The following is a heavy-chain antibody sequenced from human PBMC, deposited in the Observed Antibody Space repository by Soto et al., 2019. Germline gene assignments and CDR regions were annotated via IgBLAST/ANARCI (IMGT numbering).Heavy chain of an antibody. V-gene: IGHV3-72*01. Sequence: GGSLRLSCAASGFTLSDHYMDWVRQAPGKGLEWVGRIKNKDNSYSTESAASVRSRFTIARDDSKNSLYLLMNSLKSEDTAVYYCARHGFCSEGSRYGILDSWAQGSLVTVSS. CDR3: ARHGFCSEGSRYGILDS. CDR2: IKNKDNSYST. CDR1: GFTLSDHY. D-gene: IGHD2-15*01. J-gene: IGHJ4*02.